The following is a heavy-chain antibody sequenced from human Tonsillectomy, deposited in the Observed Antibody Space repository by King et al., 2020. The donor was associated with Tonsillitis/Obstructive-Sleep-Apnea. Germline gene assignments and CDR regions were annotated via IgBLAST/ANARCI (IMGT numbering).Heavy chain of an antibody. CDR3: ARTYSGSYYFDY. CDR1: GGSFSGYY. V-gene: IGHV4-34*01. D-gene: IGHD1-26*01. CDR2: IDHSGST. J-gene: IGHJ4*02. Sequence: VQLQQWGAGLLKPSETLSLTCAVYGGSFSGYYWNWIRQPPGKGLEWIGEIDHSGSTNYNPSLSSRVTISTDTSRCQFSLRLSSVTAEDTAIYYCARTYSGSYYFDYWGQGTLVTVSS.